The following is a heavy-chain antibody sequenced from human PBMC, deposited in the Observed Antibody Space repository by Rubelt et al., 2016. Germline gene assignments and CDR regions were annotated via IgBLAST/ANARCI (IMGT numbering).Heavy chain of an antibody. CDR3: ARVRQLSDY. CDR1: GYTFTEYY. J-gene: IGHJ4*02. Sequence: QVRLVQSGAEVKKPGASVQVSCKASGYTFTEYYLHWVRQAPGQGLEWMGRINPNSGGTNYAQKLQGRVTLTRDTSISTAYMELSRLRSDETAVYYCARVRQLSDYWGQGTLVTVSS. CDR2: INPNSGGT. D-gene: IGHD6-6*01. V-gene: IGHV1-2*06.